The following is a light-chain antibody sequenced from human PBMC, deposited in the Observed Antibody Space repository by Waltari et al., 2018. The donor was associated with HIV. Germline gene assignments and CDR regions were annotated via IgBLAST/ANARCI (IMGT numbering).Light chain of an antibody. J-gene: IGLJ3*02. CDR1: RSNIGNND. CDR3: AAWDDSLSGHWV. CDR2: RNN. Sequence: QSVLTQPPSASGTPGQRVTISCSGSRSNIGNNDVYWFQQLPGTAPKLLIYRNNQRPSGVPDRFSGSKSGTSASLAISGLRSEDEADYYCAAWDDSLSGHWVFGGGTKVTVL. V-gene: IGLV1-47*01.